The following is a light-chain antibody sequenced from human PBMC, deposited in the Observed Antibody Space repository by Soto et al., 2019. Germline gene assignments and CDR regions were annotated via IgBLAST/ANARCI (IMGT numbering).Light chain of an antibody. Sequence: QSVLTQPASVSGSPGQSITISCTGTSSDVGGYNYVSWYQQHPGKAPKLMIYDVSNRPSGVSNRFSGSKSGNTASLTLSGLPAEDEADYYCSSYTSSSTDVVFGGGTKLTVL. J-gene: IGLJ2*01. V-gene: IGLV2-14*01. CDR1: SSDVGGYNY. CDR3: SSYTSSSTDVV. CDR2: DVS.